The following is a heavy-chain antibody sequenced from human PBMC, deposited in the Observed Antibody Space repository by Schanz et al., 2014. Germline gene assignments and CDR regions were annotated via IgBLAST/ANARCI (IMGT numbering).Heavy chain of an antibody. D-gene: IGHD2-21*02. V-gene: IGHV3-74*01. CDR1: GFAFSFYW. Sequence: EVQLVESGGGLVHPGGSLRLSCSASGFAFSFYWMHWVRQAPGKGLVWVSRINSDGTTTNYADSVKGRFTISRDNAKNSLYLQMNSLRPEDTALYYCAKVQTHTLYGGNSCFDYWGQGTLVTVSS. CDR3: AKVQTHTLYGGNSCFDY. J-gene: IGHJ4*02. CDR2: INSDGTTT.